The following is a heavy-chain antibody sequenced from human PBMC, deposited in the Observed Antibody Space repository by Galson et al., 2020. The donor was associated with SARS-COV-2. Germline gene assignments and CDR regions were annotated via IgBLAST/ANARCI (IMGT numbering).Heavy chain of an antibody. V-gene: IGHV4-34*01. J-gene: IGHJ6*02. D-gene: IGHD2-15*01. CDR2: INHSGST. Sequence: SETLSLTCAVYGGSFSGYYWSWIRQPPGKGLEWIGEINHSGSTNYNPSLKSRVTISVDTSKNQFSLKLSSVTAADTAVYYCASHPRSVDARAYYYYGMDVWGQGTTVTVSS. CDR1: GGSFSGYY. CDR3: ASHPRSVDARAYYYYGMDV.